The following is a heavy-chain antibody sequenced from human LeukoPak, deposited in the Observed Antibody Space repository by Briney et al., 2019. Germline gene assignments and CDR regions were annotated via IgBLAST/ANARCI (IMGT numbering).Heavy chain of an antibody. CDR2: VYISGIYTSGST. V-gene: IGHV4-4*07. D-gene: IGHD2-2*01. CDR3: ARMEYCSSASCPDAFDI. CDR1: GASISNYY. J-gene: IGHJ3*02. Sequence: KASEILSLTCTVSGASISNYYWSWIRQPAGKGLEWIGRVYISGIYTSGSTNYNPSLNSRVTISVDKSKNQFSLKLTSVTAADTAVYYCARMEYCSSASCPDAFDIWGQGTMVTVSS.